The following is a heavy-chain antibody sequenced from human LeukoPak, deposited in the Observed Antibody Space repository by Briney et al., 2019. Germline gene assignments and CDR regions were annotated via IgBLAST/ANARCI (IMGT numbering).Heavy chain of an antibody. Sequence: GGSLRLSCAASGFTFSSCAMSWVRQAPGKGLEWVSAISGSGGSTYYADSVKGRFTISRDNSKNTLYLQMNSLRAGDTAVYYCAKMDRRNFDIWGQGTMVTVSS. D-gene: IGHD2-2*03. J-gene: IGHJ3*02. V-gene: IGHV3-23*01. CDR2: ISGSGGST. CDR3: AKMDRRNFDI. CDR1: GFTFSSCA.